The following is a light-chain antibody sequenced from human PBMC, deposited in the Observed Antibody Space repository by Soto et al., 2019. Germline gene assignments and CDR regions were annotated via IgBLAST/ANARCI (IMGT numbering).Light chain of an antibody. Sequence: EIVLTQSPATLSLSPGERATLSCRASQRVGSYLAWYQQKPGQAPRPLIYGASKRAPGVSARFSGSGSGTDFTLTISSLEPEDFAVYHCLQRSIGFTFGPGTKVHIK. V-gene: IGKV3-11*01. CDR1: QRVGSY. J-gene: IGKJ3*01. CDR3: LQRSIGFT. CDR2: GAS.